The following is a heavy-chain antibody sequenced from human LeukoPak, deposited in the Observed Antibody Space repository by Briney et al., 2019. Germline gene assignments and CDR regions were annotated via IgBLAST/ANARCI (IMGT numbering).Heavy chain of an antibody. CDR1: GFTFSSYS. V-gene: IGHV4-34*01. CDR3: ARGPGSGSYFAWFDP. CDR2: INHSGST. J-gene: IGHJ5*02. D-gene: IGHD3-10*01. Sequence: GSPRLSCAASGFTFSSYSLNWVRQAPGKGLEWIGEINHSGSTNYNPSLKSRVTISVDTSKNQFSLKLSSVTAADTAVYYCARGPGSGSYFAWFDPWGQGTLVTVSS.